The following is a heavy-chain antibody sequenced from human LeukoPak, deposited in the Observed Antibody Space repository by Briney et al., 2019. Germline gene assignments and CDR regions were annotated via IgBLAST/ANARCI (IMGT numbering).Heavy chain of an antibody. V-gene: IGHV1-69*04. CDR1: GGTFSSYA. CDR2: IIPILGIA. J-gene: IGHJ5*02. D-gene: IGHD2-2*01. CDR3: AREECSSTSCYLNWFDP. Sequence: GASVKVSCKASGGTFSSYAISWVRQAPGQELEWMGRIIPILGIANYAQKFQGRVTITADKSTSTAYMELSSLRSEDTAVYYCAREECSSTSCYLNWFDPWGQGTLVTVSS.